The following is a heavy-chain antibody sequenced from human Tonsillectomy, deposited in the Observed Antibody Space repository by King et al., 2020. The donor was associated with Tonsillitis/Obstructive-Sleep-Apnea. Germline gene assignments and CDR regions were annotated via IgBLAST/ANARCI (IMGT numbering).Heavy chain of an antibody. CDR1: GGSFSGYY. J-gene: IGHJ6*02. V-gene: IGHV4-34*01. CDR2: INHSGST. D-gene: IGHD1-14*01. CDR3: AREPVREGGMDV. Sequence: VQLQQWGAGLLKPSETLSLTCAVYGGSFSGYYWSWIRQPPGKGLEWIGEINHSGSTNYNPSLKSRVTISIDTSKNQFSLKLSSVTAADTAVYYCAREPVREGGMDVWGQGTTVTVSS.